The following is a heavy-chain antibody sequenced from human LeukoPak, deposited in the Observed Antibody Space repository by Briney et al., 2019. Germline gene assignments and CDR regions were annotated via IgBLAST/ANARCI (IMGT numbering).Heavy chain of an antibody. CDR1: GGSFSGYH. D-gene: IGHD6-19*01. J-gene: IGHJ6*02. V-gene: IGHV4-34*01. Sequence: NPSETLSLTCAVYGGSFSGYHWSWIRQPPGKGLEWIGEINHSGSTNYNPSLKSRVTISVDTSKNQFSLKLSSVTAADTAVYYCARGNVDLPTVAGSEHKYYYYYYGMDVWGQGTTVTVSS. CDR2: INHSGST. CDR3: ARGNVDLPTVAGSEHKYYYYYYGMDV.